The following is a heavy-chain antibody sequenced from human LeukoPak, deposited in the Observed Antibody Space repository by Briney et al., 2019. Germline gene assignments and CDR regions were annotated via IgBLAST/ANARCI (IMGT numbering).Heavy chain of an antibody. D-gene: IGHD2-15*01. CDR1: GVSISNHY. CDR3: VRHSRVVAFDY. V-gene: IGHV4-59*08. CDR2: IYYTGNT. J-gene: IGHJ4*02. Sequence: SETLSLTCTVSGVSISNHYSSWIRQPPGKGLEWIGYIYYTGNTNCNPSLKSRVTISEDTSKNQVSLRLSSVTAADTAVYYCVRHSRVVAFDYWGQGNLVTVSS.